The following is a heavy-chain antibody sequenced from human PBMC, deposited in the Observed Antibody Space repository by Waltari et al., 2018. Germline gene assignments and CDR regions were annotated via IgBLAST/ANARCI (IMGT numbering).Heavy chain of an antibody. V-gene: IGHV4-34*01. CDR2: INHMGSP. J-gene: IGHJ4*02. CDR3: ARGLSGVVIPRPRAFDY. CDR1: GGSFSGYY. D-gene: IGHD3-3*01. Sequence: QVQLQQWGAGLLKPSETLSLTCAVYGGSFSGYYWSWIRQPPGKGLEWIGEINHMGSPNYTPPLKSRVTISVDTSKNQFSLKLRSVTAADTAVYYCARGLSGVVIPRPRAFDYWGQGTLVTVSS.